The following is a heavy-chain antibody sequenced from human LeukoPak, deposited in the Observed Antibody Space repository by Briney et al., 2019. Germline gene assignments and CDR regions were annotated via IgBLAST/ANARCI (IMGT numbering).Heavy chain of an antibody. J-gene: IGHJ4*02. D-gene: IGHD1-14*01. CDR1: GFSSCSYW. V-gene: IGHV3-7*01. CDR3: ARPDSGPDY. CDR2: INQDGTEK. Sequence: PGGSLRLSCSASGFSSCSYWMNWVRQAPGEGLEWVAIINQDGTEKNYVDSVEGRFNISRDNAKNSLYLQINSLRAEDSSLYYCARPDSGPDYWGQGTLVTVSS.